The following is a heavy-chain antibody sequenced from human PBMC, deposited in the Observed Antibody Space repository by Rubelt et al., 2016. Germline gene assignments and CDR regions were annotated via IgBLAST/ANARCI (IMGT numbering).Heavy chain of an antibody. CDR1: GFTFSSYA. D-gene: IGHD3-10*01. Sequence: EVQLVESGGGLVQPGGSLRLSCAASGFTFSSYAMSWVRQAPGKGLEWVSAISGSGGSTYYADSGKGRSTISRDNSKNTLYLQMNSLGAEDTAVYYCAKDPSPNYGSGSYYNGGDAFDIWGQGTMVTVSS. V-gene: IGHV3-23*04. CDR3: AKDPSPNYGSGSYYNGGDAFDI. J-gene: IGHJ3*02. CDR2: ISGSGGST.